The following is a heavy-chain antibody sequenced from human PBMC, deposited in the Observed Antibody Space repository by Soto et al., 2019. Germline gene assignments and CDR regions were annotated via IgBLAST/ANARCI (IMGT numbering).Heavy chain of an antibody. CDR1: GYTFTGNY. V-gene: IGHV1-2*04. Sequence: QVQLVQSGAEGKKPGASVKVSCKASGYTFTGNYMHWVRQAPGQGFEWMGWINVNSGGTKYAQKFQGWGTMTRDTSISTAYMELSRLRSDDTDVYYCARGDKLSLCPQLDYWGQGTMVTVSS. CDR2: INVNSGGT. D-gene: IGHD3-16*02. J-gene: IGHJ4*02. CDR3: ARGDKLSLCPQLDY.